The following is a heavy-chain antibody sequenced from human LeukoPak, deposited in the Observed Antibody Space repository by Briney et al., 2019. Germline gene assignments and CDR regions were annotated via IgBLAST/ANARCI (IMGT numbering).Heavy chain of an antibody. J-gene: IGHJ4*02. CDR3: ARDVTYYDSSGYYFEAFDY. V-gene: IGHV4-61*02. CDR1: GGSISSGSYY. D-gene: IGHD3-22*01. CDR2: IYTSGST. Sequence: PSQTLSLTCTVSGGSISSGSYYWSWIRQPAGNGLEWIGRIYTSGSTNYNPSLKSRVTISVDTSKNQFSLKLSSVTAADTAVYYCARDVTYYDSSGYYFEAFDYWGQGTLVTVSS.